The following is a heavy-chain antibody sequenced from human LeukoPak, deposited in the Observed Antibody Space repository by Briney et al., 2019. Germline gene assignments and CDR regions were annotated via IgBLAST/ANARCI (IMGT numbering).Heavy chain of an antibody. J-gene: IGHJ4*02. CDR2: ISGSGGST. V-gene: IGHV3-23*01. D-gene: IGHD2-21*02. Sequence: PGGSLRLSCATSGFTFSTYAMSWVRQAPGKGLEWVSAISGSGGSTYYADSVKGRFTISRDNSKNTLYLQMNSLRGEDTAVYYCAPPPDVATTARFDCGGRGPLVTVSS. CDR1: GFTFSTYA. CDR3: APPPDVATTARFDC.